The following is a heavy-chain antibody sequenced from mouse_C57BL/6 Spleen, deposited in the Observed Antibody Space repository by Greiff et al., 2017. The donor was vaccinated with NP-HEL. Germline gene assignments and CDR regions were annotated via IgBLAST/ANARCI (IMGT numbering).Heavy chain of an antibody. V-gene: IGHV1-62-3*01. CDR2: IDPNSGGT. CDR1: GYTFTSYW. D-gene: IGHD2-5*01. Sequence: VQLQQPGAELVKPGASVKLSCKASGYTFTSYWMHWVKQRPGRGLEWIGRIDPNSGGTKYNEKFKSKATLTVDKPSSTAYMQLSSLTSEDSAVYFCARHEEGPYSMPFAYWGQGTLVTVSA. J-gene: IGHJ3*01. CDR3: ARHEEGPYSMPFAY.